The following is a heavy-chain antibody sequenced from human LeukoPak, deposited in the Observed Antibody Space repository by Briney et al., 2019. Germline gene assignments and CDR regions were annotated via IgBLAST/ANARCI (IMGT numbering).Heavy chain of an antibody. J-gene: IGHJ4*02. D-gene: IGHD3-10*01. CDR2: IYYSGST. CDR1: GGSISSYY. CDR3: AAHYGSGSPVDY. V-gene: IGHV4-59*01. Sequence: SETLSLTCTVSGGSISSYYWSWIQQPPGKGLEWIGYIYYSGSTNYNPSLKSRVTISVDTSKNQFSLKLSSVTAADTAVYYCAAHYGSGSPVDYWGQGTLVTVSS.